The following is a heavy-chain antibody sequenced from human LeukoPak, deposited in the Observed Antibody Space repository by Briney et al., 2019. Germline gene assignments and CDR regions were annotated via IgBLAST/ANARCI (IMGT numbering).Heavy chain of an antibody. V-gene: IGHV3-21*01. Sequence: GGSLRLSCAASGFTFSSYSMNWVRQAPGKGLEWVSSISSSSSYIYYADSVKGRFTISRDIAKNSLYLQMNSLRAEDTAVYYCARDRTTYYYDSSPVDWGQGTLVTVSS. D-gene: IGHD3-22*01. J-gene: IGHJ4*02. CDR2: ISSSSSYI. CDR1: GFTFSSYS. CDR3: ARDRTTYYYDSSPVD.